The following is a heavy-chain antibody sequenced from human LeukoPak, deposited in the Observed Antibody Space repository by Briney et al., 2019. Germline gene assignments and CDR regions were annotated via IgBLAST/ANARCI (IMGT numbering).Heavy chain of an antibody. D-gene: IGHD6-19*01. V-gene: IGHV3-74*01. J-gene: IGHJ3*02. CDR1: GFTFSSYW. CDR2: IKSDGSST. CDR3: AAAVATSGPVAFDI. Sequence: GGSLRLSCAASGFTFSSYWMHLVRQAPGKGLGWVSSIKSDGSSTSYADSVEGRLTISRDNARNTLYLQMNSPRTEDTAVYYCAAAVATSGPVAFDIWGQGTMVTVSS.